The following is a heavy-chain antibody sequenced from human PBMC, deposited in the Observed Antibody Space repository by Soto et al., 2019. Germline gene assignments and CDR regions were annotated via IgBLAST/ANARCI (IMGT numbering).Heavy chain of an antibody. D-gene: IGHD3-3*01. J-gene: IGHJ3*02. V-gene: IGHV3-7*01. CDR2: IKQDGSEK. CDR3: ARDILSGASWRNDAFDI. Sequence: GGSLRLSCAASGFTFSSYWMSWVRQAPGKGLEWVANIKQDGSEKYYVDSVKGRFTISRDNAKNSLYLQMNSLRAEDTAVYYCARDILSGASWRNDAFDIWGQGTMVTVSS. CDR1: GFTFSSYW.